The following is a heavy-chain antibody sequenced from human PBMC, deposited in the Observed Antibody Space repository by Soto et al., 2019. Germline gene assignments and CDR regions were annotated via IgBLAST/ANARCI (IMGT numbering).Heavy chain of an antibody. CDR2: IYYSGST. J-gene: IGHJ4*02. CDR3: ARARDGNYGGANTRHFDY. Sequence: SETLSLTCTVSGGSISSYYWSWIRQPPGKGLEWIGYIYYSGSTNYNPSLKSRVTISVDTSKNQFSLKLSSVTAADTAVYYCARARDGNYGGANTRHFDYWGQGTLVTVSS. V-gene: IGHV4-59*01. D-gene: IGHD4-17*01. CDR1: GGSISSYY.